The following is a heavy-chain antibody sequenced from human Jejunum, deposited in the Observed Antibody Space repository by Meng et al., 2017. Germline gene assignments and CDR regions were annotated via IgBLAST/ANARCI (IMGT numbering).Heavy chain of an antibody. CDR1: GGSLTGYY. CDR3: VRRRGGASSFFDL. J-gene: IGHJ5*02. D-gene: IGHD2-21*01. Sequence: QVQLPQWGAGLFKPSAPLSLTCGVHGGSLTGYYGSWIRQAPESGLEYIGDIHFTGTTTYMPSVRSRLTISLDRSNNQLSLNLQSVTAADTGTYYCVRRRGGASSFFDLWGPGTLVTVSS. V-gene: IGHV4-34*01. CDR2: IHFTGTT.